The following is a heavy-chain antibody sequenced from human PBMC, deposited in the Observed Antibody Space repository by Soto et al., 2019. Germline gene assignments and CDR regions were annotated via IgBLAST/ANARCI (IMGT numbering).Heavy chain of an antibody. J-gene: IGHJ6*02. CDR3: ARQAAAATSYGMDV. CDR2: IYHSGRT. V-gene: IGHV4-4*02. D-gene: IGHD2-15*01. Sequence: SETLSLTCAVSGGSISSSNWWTWVRQPPGKGLEWIGEIYHSGRTTYNPSLKIRVTITVDKSKNQFSLKLTSVTAADTAVYYCARQAAAATSYGMDVWGQGTTVTVSS. CDR1: GGSISSSNW.